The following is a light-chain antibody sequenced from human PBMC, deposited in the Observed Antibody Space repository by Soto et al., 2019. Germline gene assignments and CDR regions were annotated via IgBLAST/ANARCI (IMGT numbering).Light chain of an antibody. J-gene: IGKJ3*01. Sequence: DIQMTQSPSSLSASVGDRVTITCQASQDITNYLNWYQQKPGKAPKLLIYDASNLETEVPSRFSGSGSGTDFAFTISSLQPEDIATYYCQQYDNLPGTFGPGTKVDIK. CDR2: DAS. V-gene: IGKV1-33*01. CDR1: QDITNY. CDR3: QQYDNLPGT.